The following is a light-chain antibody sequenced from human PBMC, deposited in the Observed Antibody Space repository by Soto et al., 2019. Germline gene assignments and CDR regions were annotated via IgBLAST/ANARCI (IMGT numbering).Light chain of an antibody. CDR2: DAS. CDR3: QQYDNSYT. V-gene: IGKV1-33*01. Sequence: DIQMTQSPSSLSATEGDRVTITCQASQDISNYLNWYQQKPGKAPKLLIYDASNLETGVPSRFSGSGSGTDFTFTISSLRPEDIATYYCQQYDNSYTFGQGTKLEIK. J-gene: IGKJ2*01. CDR1: QDISNY.